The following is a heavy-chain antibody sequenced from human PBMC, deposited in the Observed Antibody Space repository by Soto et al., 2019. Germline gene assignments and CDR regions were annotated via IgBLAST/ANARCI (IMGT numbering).Heavy chain of an antibody. CDR2: IYWDDDK. J-gene: IGHJ4*02. CDR3: AHRPSYCSGGSCYSGFDY. V-gene: IGHV2-5*02. Sequence: QITLKESGPTLVKPTQTLTLTCTFSGFSLSTSGVGVGWIRQPPGKALEWLALIYWDDDKRYSPSLKSRLPITKETSKNQVALTMTTMDPVDTATYYCAHRPSYCSGGSCYSGFDYWGQGTLVTFSS. D-gene: IGHD2-15*01. CDR1: GFSLSTSGVG.